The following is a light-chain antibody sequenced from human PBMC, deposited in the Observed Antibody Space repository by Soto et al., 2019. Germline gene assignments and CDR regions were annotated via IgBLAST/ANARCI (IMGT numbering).Light chain of an antibody. CDR1: QSISTN. Sequence: EIVMTQSPATLSVSPGERAALSCRASQSISTNLAWYQQKPGQAPRLLIYCAYTRATGIPARFSGSGSGTEFTLTISSLQSEDFAVYYCQQYNNWPPLTFGGGTKVEIK. CDR2: CAY. J-gene: IGKJ4*01. CDR3: QQYNNWPPLT. V-gene: IGKV3-15*01.